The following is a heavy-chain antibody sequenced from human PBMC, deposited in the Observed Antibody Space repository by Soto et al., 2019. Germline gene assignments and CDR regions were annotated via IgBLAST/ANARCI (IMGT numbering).Heavy chain of an antibody. D-gene: IGHD3-22*01. CDR1: GFTFSSYE. V-gene: IGHV3-48*03. J-gene: IGHJ4*02. Sequence: EVQLVESGGGLVQPGGSLRLSCAASGFTFSSYEMNWVRQAPGKGLEWVSYISSSGSTIYYADSVKGRFTISRDNAKNSLYLQMNSLRAEDTAVYYCAREGYYDSSGYCWGQGTLVTVSS. CDR3: AREGYYDSSGYC. CDR2: ISSSGSTI.